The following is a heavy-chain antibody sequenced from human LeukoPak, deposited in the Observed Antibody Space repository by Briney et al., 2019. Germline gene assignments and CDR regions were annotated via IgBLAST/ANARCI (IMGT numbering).Heavy chain of an antibody. V-gene: IGHV4-34*01. D-gene: IGHD2-2*02. CDR2: INHSGST. CDR1: GGSFSGYY. J-gene: IGHJ3*02. CDR3: ARGLGYCSSTSCYTRHDAFGI. Sequence: PSETLSLTCAVYGGSFSGYYWSWIRQPPGKGLEWIGEINHSGSTNYNPSFKSRVTISVDTSKNQFSLKLSSVTAADTAVYYCARGLGYCSSTSCYTRHDAFGIWGQGTMVTVSS.